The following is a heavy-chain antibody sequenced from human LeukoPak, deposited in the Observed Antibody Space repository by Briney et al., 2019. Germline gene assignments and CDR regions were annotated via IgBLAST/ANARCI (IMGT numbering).Heavy chain of an antibody. CDR2: ISAYNGNT. J-gene: IGHJ5*02. Sequence: ASVKVSCKASGYTFTGYYMHWVRQAPGQGLEWMGWISAYNGNTNYAQKLQGRVTMTTDTSTSTAYMELRSLRSDDTAVYYCARDYSSWYDPWGQGTLVTVSS. V-gene: IGHV1-18*04. D-gene: IGHD4-11*01. CDR3: ARDYSSWYDP. CDR1: GYTFTGYY.